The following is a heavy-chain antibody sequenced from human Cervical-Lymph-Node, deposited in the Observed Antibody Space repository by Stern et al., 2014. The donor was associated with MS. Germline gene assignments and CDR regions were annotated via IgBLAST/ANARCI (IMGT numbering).Heavy chain of an antibody. D-gene: IGHD1-1*01. CDR2: IPNVGST. Sequence: EVQLEESGGGVIQPGGSLRLFCTASGFTVSRDYMTWFRLAPGKGLECVSLIPNVGSTFYTDSVKGRFTISRDDSKNTVYLHMTSLRAEDTAMYYCARDTSSPERSDWWGQGTLVTVSS. CDR1: GFTVSRDY. CDR3: ARDTSSPERSDW. J-gene: IGHJ4*02. V-gene: IGHV3-53*01.